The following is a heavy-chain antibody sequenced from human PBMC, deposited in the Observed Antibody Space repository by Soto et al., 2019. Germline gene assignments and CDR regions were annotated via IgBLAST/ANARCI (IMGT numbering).Heavy chain of an antibody. J-gene: IGHJ6*02. V-gene: IGHV4-34*01. CDR3: ARGGRAAGTVVYYYYYGMDV. CDR1: GGSFSGYY. D-gene: IGHD6-13*01. CDR2: IHHSGST. Sequence: QVQLQQWGAGLLKPSETLSLTCAVYGGSFSGYYWSWIRQPPGKGLEWIGEIHHSGSTNYNPPPKGRVPISVDTSKNQFSLKLSSVTAADTAVYYWARGGRAAGTVVYYYYYGMDVWGQGTTVTVSS.